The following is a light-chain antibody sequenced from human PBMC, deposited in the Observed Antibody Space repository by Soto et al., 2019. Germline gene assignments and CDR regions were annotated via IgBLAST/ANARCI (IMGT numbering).Light chain of an antibody. CDR3: QNYATYPLT. V-gene: IGKV3-20*01. CDR1: QTVRSNF. Sequence: VVTNSPGALTLSAGDRASLSCRASQTVRSNFLAWYQRKPGQTPRLLIYGASSRATGIPDRFSGSGSGTDLTLTISRLDPEDFAVYYCQNYATYPLTCGEGTKVDIK. CDR2: GAS. J-gene: IGKJ4*01.